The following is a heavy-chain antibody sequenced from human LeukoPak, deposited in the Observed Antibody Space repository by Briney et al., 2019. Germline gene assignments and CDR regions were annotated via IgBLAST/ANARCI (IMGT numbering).Heavy chain of an antibody. J-gene: IGHJ4*02. CDR1: GFSFSSFE. CDR3: AREGRYYFDY. CDR2: ISVSGGGRIV. D-gene: IGHD3-10*01. Sequence: QTGGSLRLSCAASGFSFSSFEFIWVRQAPGRGLEWISYISVSGGGRIVYYADSEKGRFTISRDNVDNTLYLQMNSLKAEDTAVYYCAREGRYYFDYWGQGILGTVSS. V-gene: IGHV3-48*03.